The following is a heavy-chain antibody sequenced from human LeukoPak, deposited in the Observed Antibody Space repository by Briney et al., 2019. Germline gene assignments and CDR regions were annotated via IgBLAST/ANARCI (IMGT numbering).Heavy chain of an antibody. CDR3: ARGTDYYYHAMDV. J-gene: IGHJ6*02. CDR2: IILIFGTA. Sequence: SVKVSCKASGGTFGSYAISWVRQAPGQGLEWMGGIILIFGTANYAQKFQSRVTITADESTSTAYMELSSLRSEDTAVYYCARGTDYYYHAMDVWGQGTTVTVSS. CDR1: GGTFGSYA. V-gene: IGHV1-69*13.